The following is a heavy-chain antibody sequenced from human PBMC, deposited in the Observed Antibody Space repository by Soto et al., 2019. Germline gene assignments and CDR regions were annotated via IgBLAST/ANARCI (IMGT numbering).Heavy chain of an antibody. Sequence: QVQLVESGGGVVQPGRSLRLSCAASGFTFSSYAMHWVRQAPGKGLEWVAVISYDGSNKYYADSGKGRFTISRDNSKNALYLQMNSLGAGDTAVYYCAREEIGAFDYWGQGTLVTVSS. CDR2: ISYDGSNK. J-gene: IGHJ4*02. CDR1: GFTFSSYA. CDR3: AREEIGAFDY. V-gene: IGHV3-30-3*01.